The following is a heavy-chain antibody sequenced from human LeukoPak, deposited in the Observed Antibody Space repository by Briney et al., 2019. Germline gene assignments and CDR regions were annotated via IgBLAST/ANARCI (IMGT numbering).Heavy chain of an antibody. CDR3: AREGTIFGVVIIAFDY. Sequence: PSETLSLTCTVSGASINSRTYYWAWIRQPPGKGLEWIGNIYYTGSTYYNPSLNSRVTISVDTSKNQFSLKLSSVTAADTAVYYCAREGTIFGVVIIAFDYWGQGTLVTVSS. CDR1: GASINSRTYY. D-gene: IGHD3-3*01. CDR2: IYYTGST. J-gene: IGHJ4*02. V-gene: IGHV4-39*02.